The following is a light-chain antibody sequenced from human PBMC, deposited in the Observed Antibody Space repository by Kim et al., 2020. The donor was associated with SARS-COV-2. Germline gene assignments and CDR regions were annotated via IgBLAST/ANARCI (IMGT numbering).Light chain of an antibody. Sequence: SYELTQPPSVSVSPGQTASITCSGDKLGDKYVSWYQQKPGQSPVLVIYQQNRPPSGIPERFSGSISANTATLTISGAQAMDEADYYCQAWDSSTVVFGGGTKVTVL. J-gene: IGLJ2*01. CDR3: QAWDSSTVV. CDR2: QQN. V-gene: IGLV3-1*01. CDR1: KLGDKY.